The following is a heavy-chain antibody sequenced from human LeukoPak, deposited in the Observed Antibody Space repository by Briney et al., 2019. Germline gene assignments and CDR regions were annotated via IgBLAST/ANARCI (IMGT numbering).Heavy chain of an antibody. J-gene: IGHJ4*02. D-gene: IGHD6-19*01. V-gene: IGHV4-61*02. Sequence: PSQTLSLTCTVSGDSISSGSYYWSWIRQPAGKGLEWIGRFYSSGSTNYNPSLKSRVAISADMSKNQFSLKLTSVTGADTAVYYCAGERGEEYSSGWYKRNYFDNWGQGIRVTVSS. CDR1: GDSISSGSYY. CDR3: AGERGEEYSSGWYKRNYFDN. CDR2: FYSSGST.